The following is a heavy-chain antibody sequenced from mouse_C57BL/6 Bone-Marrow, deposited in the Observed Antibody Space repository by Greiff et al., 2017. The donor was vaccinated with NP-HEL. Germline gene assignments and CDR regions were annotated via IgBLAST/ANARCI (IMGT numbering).Heavy chain of an antibody. CDR1: GYTFTSYG. CDR2: IYPRSGNT. CDR3: ARWDYDYDDYAMDY. Sequence: VQLQQSGAELARPGASVKLSCKASGYTFTSYGISWVKQRTGQGLEWIGEIYPRSGNTYYNEKFKGKATLTADKSSSTAYMELRSLTSEDSAVYFCARWDYDYDDYAMDYWGQGTSVTVSS. V-gene: IGHV1-81*01. J-gene: IGHJ4*01. D-gene: IGHD2-4*01.